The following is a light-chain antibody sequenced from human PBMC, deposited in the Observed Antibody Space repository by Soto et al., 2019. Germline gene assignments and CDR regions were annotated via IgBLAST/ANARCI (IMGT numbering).Light chain of an antibody. CDR1: QSVRNSH. CDR3: QQYGDSPWT. J-gene: IGKJ1*01. V-gene: IGKV3-20*01. CDR2: RAA. Sequence: EIVLTQSPGTLSLSPGERATLSCWASQSVRNSHLAWYQQKPGQPPRLLISRAASRAPGIPDRFSGSGSGTGFTLSISKLEPEDSALYYCQQYGDSPWTFGLGTKVEI.